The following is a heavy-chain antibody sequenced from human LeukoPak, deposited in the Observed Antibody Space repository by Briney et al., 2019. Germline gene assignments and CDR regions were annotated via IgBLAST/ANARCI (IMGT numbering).Heavy chain of an antibody. D-gene: IGHD3-22*01. CDR1: GGTFRSYA. CDR2: ISAYNGNT. J-gene: IGHJ4*02. V-gene: IGHV1-18*01. CDR3: ASGYYDSSGYKMPGFDY. Sequence: ASVKVSCKASGGTFRSYAISWVRQAPGQGLEWMGWISAYNGNTNYAQKLQGRVTMTTDTSTSTAYMELSSLRSEDTAVYYCASGYYDSSGYKMPGFDYWGQGTLVTVSS.